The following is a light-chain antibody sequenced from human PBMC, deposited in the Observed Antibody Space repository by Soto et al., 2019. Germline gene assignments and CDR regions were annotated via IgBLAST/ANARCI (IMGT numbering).Light chain of an antibody. J-gene: IGKJ1*01. CDR2: KSS. CDR3: QQYSSYWT. CDR1: QDLDKW. V-gene: IGKV1-5*03. Sequence: ILMSQSPSSLSASVGDRVTITCRASQDLDKWLAWYQQKPGKAPNLLIYKSSTLIEGVPSRFSGFGSGTEYILTISDLQPDDFGTYYCQQYSSYWTFGQGTKVEIK.